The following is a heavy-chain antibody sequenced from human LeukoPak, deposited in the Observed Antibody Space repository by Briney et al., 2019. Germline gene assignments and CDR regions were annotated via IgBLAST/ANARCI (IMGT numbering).Heavy chain of an antibody. CDR2: INPNSGGT. Sequence: ASVKVSCKASGYTFTGYYMHWVRQAPGQGLEWVGRINPNSGGTNYAQKFQGRVTMTRDTSISTAYMELSRLRSDDTAVYYCARSRIQLYYDDSSGYSSWFDPWGQGTLVTVSS. CDR1: GYTFTGYY. D-gene: IGHD3-22*01. CDR3: ARSRIQLYYDDSSGYSSWFDP. J-gene: IGHJ5*02. V-gene: IGHV1-2*06.